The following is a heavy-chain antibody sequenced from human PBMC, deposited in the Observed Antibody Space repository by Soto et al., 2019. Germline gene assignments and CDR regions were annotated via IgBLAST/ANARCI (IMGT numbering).Heavy chain of an antibody. CDR3: SRSLAIDFDS. J-gene: IGHJ4*02. CDR2: IRRIAYGGTT. Sequence: GGSLRLSCSASGFNFAAYTMSWVRLTPGKGLEWVGFIRRIAYGGTTDYAAPVKGRFTISRDDSRKIVYLQMSRLKIEDTAVYYCSRSLAIDFDSWGQGTLVTVSS. CDR1: GFNFAAYT. V-gene: IGHV3-49*04.